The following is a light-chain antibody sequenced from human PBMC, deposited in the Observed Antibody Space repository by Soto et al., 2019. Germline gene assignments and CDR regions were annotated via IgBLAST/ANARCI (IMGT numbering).Light chain of an antibody. J-gene: IGKJ4*02. V-gene: IGKV3-15*01. Sequence: ETVMTQSPAALSVSPGEKITVYCRASQSVSRDLAWYQQRPGQTPRLVIYGASTRATGIPVRFTASGSGTEFTLTISSLQSEDFPVYYCPHYHNWPLTFGGGTKVEIK. CDR2: GAS. CDR1: QSVSRD. CDR3: PHYHNWPLT.